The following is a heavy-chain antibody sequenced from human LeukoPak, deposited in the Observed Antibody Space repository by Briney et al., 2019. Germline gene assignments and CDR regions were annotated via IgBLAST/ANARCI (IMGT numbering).Heavy chain of an antibody. CDR1: GFTFSSYG. J-gene: IGHJ4*02. CDR3: ARASTVVTPPDY. V-gene: IGHV3-33*01. CDR2: TWYDGSNK. D-gene: IGHD4-23*01. Sequence: GGSLRLSCAASGFTFSSYGMHWVRQAPGKGLEWVAVTWYDGSNKYYTDSVKGRFTISKDNSKNTLYLQMNSLRAEDTAVYYCARASTVVTPPDYWGQGTLVTVSS.